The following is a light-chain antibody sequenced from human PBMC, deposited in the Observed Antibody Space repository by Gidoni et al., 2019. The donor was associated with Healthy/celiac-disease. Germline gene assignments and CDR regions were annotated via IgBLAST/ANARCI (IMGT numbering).Light chain of an antibody. CDR1: QSVLNSSNNKNY. J-gene: IGKJ2*01. Sequence: DLVMTQSPDSLAMSLGERATINCRSSQSVLNSSNNKNYLAWYQQKPGQPPKLLVYWASTRESGVPDRFSGGGSGTDFTLTISSLQAEDVAVYYCQQYYSSPYTFGQGTKLEIK. CDR3: QQYYSSPYT. CDR2: WAS. V-gene: IGKV4-1*01.